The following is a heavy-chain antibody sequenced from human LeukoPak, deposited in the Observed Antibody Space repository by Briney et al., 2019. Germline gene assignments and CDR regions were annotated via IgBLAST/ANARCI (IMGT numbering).Heavy chain of an antibody. CDR1: GGTFSSYA. CDR3: ARGGIAALNWFDP. Sequence: SVKVSCKASGGTFSSYAISWVRRAPGQGLEWMGGIIPIFGTANYAQKLQGRVTITTDESTSTAYMELSSLRSEDTAVYYCARGGIAALNWFDPWGQGTLVTVSS. V-gene: IGHV1-69*05. J-gene: IGHJ5*02. D-gene: IGHD6-13*01. CDR2: IIPIFGTA.